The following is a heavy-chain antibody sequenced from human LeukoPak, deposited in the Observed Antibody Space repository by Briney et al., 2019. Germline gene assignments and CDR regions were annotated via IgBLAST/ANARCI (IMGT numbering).Heavy chain of an antibody. J-gene: IGHJ4*02. CDR3: ARDLSYYYASDY. D-gene: IGHD3-10*01. Sequence: GGSLRLSCAASGFTFSSYGMHWVRQAPGKGLEWVAVISYDASTKYYADSVKGRFTISRDNSQNMLFLQMNSLRPEDTALYYCARDLSYYYASDYWGQGTLVSVSS. CDR2: ISYDASTK. V-gene: IGHV3-30*03. CDR1: GFTFSSYG.